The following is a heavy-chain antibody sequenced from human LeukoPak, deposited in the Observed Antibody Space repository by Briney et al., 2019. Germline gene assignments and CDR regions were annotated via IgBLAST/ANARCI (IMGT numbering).Heavy chain of an antibody. CDR2: IYTSGST. Sequence: SETLPLTCTVSGGSISSGSYYWSWIRQPAGKGLEWIGRIYTSGSTNYNPSLKSRVTISVDTSKNQFSLKLSSVTAADTAVYYCARDGGGSYPIDYWGQGTLVTVSS. CDR3: ARDGGGSYPIDY. CDR1: GGSISSGSYY. D-gene: IGHD1-26*01. J-gene: IGHJ4*02. V-gene: IGHV4-61*02.